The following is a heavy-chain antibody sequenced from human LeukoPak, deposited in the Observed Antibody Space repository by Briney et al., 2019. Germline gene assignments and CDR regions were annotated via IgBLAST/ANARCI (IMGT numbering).Heavy chain of an antibody. Sequence: GGSLRLSCAASGFTFSNYWMSWVRQAPGKGLEWVANIKGDGSEKNYVDSVEGRFTISGDDAKNSLYLQMNSLRAEDTAVYYCAKDPDSSSSRNWFDPWGQGTLVTVSS. CDR2: IKGDGSEK. V-gene: IGHV3-7*03. CDR3: AKDPDSSSSRNWFDP. J-gene: IGHJ5*02. CDR1: GFTFSNYW. D-gene: IGHD6-6*01.